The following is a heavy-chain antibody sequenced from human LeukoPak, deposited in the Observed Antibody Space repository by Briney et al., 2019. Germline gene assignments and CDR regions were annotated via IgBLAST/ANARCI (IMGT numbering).Heavy chain of an antibody. CDR1: GGSISSYY. CDR3: ARRNVGYRSGQLDY. D-gene: IGHD6-19*01. V-gene: IGHV4-59*01. J-gene: IGHJ4*02. CDR2: IYYSGST. Sequence: SETLSLTCTASGGSISSYYWSWIRQPPGKGLEWIGYIYYSGSTNYNPSLKSRVTISVDTSKNQFSLKLSSVTAADTAMYYCARRNVGYRSGQLDYWGQGTLVTVSS.